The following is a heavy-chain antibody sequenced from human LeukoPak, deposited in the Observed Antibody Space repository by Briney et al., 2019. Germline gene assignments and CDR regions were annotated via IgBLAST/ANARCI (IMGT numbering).Heavy chain of an antibody. D-gene: IGHD2-21*01. CDR2: ICYSGST. V-gene: IGHV4-39*07. CDR3: ARSVVGYGVQRPEY. CDR1: GGSLSSSNYC. J-gene: IGHJ4*02. Sequence: SETLSLTCTVSGGSLSSSNYCWGWIRQPPGKGLEWIATICYSGSTYYNPSLKSRVTISVDTSRDQFSLRLRSVTAADTAVYYCARSVVGYGVQRPEYWGQGTLVTVSS.